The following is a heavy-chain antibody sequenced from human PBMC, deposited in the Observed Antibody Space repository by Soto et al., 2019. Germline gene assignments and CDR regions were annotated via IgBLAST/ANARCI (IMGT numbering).Heavy chain of an antibody. CDR3: AGGGGVGVAGSAAFDM. J-gene: IGHJ3*02. V-gene: IGHV1-2*02. D-gene: IGHD3-3*01. Sequence: QLHLVQSGAVVKKPGASVTVSCSASGYPVTAYYMHWVRQAPGRGLEWMGGINPATGAAKYTQTFQGRVTMTRDTSTSTVFMELSGLTSEDTAVFSGAGGGGVGVAGSAAFDMWGQGTLVTVSS. CDR1: GYPVTAYY. CDR2: INPATGAA.